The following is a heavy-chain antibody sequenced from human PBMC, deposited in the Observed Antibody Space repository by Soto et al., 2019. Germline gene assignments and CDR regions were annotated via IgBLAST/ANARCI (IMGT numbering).Heavy chain of an antibody. Sequence: QVQLVQSGAEVKKPGSSVNVSCKTSGGTFGNSAVTWVRQAPGQGLEWMGGIVPMFGTANYAQKFQGRVTITADESTSRAYMELSSLRSDDTAVYYCARDGDRRYDFWSGPLGGGWFDPWGQGTLVTVSS. CDR3: ARDGDRRYDFWSGPLGGGWFDP. CDR2: IVPMFGTA. D-gene: IGHD3-3*01. J-gene: IGHJ5*02. CDR1: GGTFGNSA. V-gene: IGHV1-69*12.